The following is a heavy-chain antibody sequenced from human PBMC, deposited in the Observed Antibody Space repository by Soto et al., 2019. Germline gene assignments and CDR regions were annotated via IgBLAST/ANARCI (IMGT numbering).Heavy chain of an antibody. CDR2: SESKGNAFTT. V-gene: IGHV3-72*01. CDR3: ARDKWGSCDY. J-gene: IGHJ4*02. CDR1: GFTFNEYF. Sequence: EVQLVESGGGLVQPGGSLRLSCAASGFTFNEYFMDWVRQTPGKGLEWVGRSESKGNAFTTEYAASVKGRFTMSRDESKNSLYLQMNSLKTEAKAVYYFARDKWGSCDYWGQGALVTVSS. D-gene: IGHD3-16*01.